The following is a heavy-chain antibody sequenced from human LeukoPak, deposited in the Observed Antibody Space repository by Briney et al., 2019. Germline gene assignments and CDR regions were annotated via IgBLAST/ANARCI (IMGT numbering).Heavy chain of an antibody. Sequence: GASVKVSCKASGYTFTSYDINWVRQATGQGPEWMGWMNPNSGNTGYAQKFQGRVTMTRNTSISTAYMELSSLRSEDTAVYYCARGPLNYYYYYMDVWGKGTTVTVS. CDR3: ARGPLNYYYYYMDV. CDR2: MNPNSGNT. V-gene: IGHV1-8*01. CDR1: GYTFTSYD. J-gene: IGHJ6*03.